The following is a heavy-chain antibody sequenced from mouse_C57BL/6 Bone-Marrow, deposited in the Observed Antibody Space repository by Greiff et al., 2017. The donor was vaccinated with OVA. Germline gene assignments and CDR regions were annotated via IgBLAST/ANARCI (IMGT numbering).Heavy chain of an antibody. Sequence: VQLQQPGAELVKPGASVKLSCKASGYTFTSYWMQWVKQRPGQGLAWIGEIDPSDSYTNYNQKFKGKATLTVDTSSSSAYMQLSSLTSEDSAVYYCAREGTGYFDDWGQGTTLTVAS. V-gene: IGHV1-50*01. J-gene: IGHJ2*01. CDR2: IDPSDSYT. CDR3: AREGTGYFDD. CDR1: GYTFTSYW. D-gene: IGHD4-1*01.